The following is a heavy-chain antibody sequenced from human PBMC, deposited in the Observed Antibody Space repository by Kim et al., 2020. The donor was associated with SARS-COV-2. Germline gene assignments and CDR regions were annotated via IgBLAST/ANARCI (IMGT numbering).Heavy chain of an antibody. CDR3: AAQYYYDSSGSPRNAFDI. D-gene: IGHD3-22*01. CDR1: GSTFSSYA. Sequence: GGSLRLSCAASGSTFSSYAMHWVRQAPGKGLEWVAVISYDGSNKYYADSVKGRFTISRDNSKNTLYLQMNSLRAEDTAVYYCAAQYYYDSSGSPRNAFDIWGQGTMVTVSS. CDR2: ISYDGSNK. J-gene: IGHJ3*02. V-gene: IGHV3-30-3*01.